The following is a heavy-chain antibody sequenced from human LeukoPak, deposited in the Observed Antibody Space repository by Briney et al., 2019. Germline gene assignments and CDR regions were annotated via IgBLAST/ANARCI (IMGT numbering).Heavy chain of an antibody. CDR1: GASIRRYY. J-gene: IGHJ4*02. V-gene: IGHV4-4*07. D-gene: IGHD3-22*01. CDR3: ARDRYYYDSSGYYALDY. Sequence: SETLSLTCSVSGASIRRYYWSWIRQPAGKGLEWIGRIYTSGSTNYNPSLKSRGTMSVDTSKNQFSLKLSSVTAADTAVYYCARDRYYYDSSGYYALDYWGQGTLVTVSS. CDR2: IYTSGST.